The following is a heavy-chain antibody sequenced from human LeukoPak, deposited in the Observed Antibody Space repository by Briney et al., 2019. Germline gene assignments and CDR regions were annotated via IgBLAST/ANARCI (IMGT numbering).Heavy chain of an antibody. CDR3: ATPSIAVAGQVYYFDY. J-gene: IGHJ4*02. Sequence: ASVKVSCKASGYTFTGYYMHWVRQAPGQGLEWMGWINPNSGGTNYAQKFQGRVTMTRDTFISTAYMELSRLRSDDTAVYYCATPSIAVAGQVYYFDYWGQGTLVTVSS. V-gene: IGHV1-2*02. CDR1: GYTFTGYY. CDR2: INPNSGGT. D-gene: IGHD6-19*01.